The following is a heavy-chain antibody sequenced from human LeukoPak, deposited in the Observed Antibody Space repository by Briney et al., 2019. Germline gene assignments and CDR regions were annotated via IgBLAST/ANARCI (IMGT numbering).Heavy chain of an antibody. CDR2: IYNDGST. D-gene: IGHD3-3*01. Sequence: GGSLRLSCAASGFSVSTDHMSWVRQAPGKGLEWVSVIYNDGSTYYADTVKGRFTISRDNAKNTLYLQMNSLRAEDTAVYYCARDSKLRFLFYYMDVWGKGTTVTVSS. J-gene: IGHJ6*03. CDR1: GFSVSTDH. CDR3: ARDSKLRFLFYYMDV. V-gene: IGHV3-53*01.